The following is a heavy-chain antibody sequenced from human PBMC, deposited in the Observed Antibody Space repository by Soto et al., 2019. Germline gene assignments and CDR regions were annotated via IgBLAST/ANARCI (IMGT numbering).Heavy chain of an antibody. CDR2: ISYDGSNK. CDR3: AKATYYYDSSGYDY. CDR1: GFTFSSYG. Sequence: LLGGSLRLSCAASGFTFSSYGMHWVRQAPGKGLEWVAVISYDGSNKYYADSVKGRFTISRDNSKNTLYLQMNSLRAEDTAVYYCAKATYYYDSSGYDYWGQGTLVTVSS. D-gene: IGHD3-22*01. V-gene: IGHV3-30*18. J-gene: IGHJ4*02.